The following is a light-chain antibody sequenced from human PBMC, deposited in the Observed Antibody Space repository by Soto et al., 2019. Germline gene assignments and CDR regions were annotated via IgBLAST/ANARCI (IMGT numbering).Light chain of an antibody. CDR2: GAT. V-gene: IGKV3-20*01. Sequence: EIVLTQSPGTLSLSPGERATLSCRASQTVSSTYLAWYQQTPGQAPRLLIYGATNRATGIPDRFRGSGSGTDYTLTISRLEPEDFAVYYCQQYGSSAYSFGQGTKVEIK. CDR3: QQYGSSAYS. CDR1: QTVSSTY. J-gene: IGKJ2*03.